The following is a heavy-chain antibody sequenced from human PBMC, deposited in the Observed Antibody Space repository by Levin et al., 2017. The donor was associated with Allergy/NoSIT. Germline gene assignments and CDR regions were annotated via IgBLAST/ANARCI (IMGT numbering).Heavy chain of an antibody. CDR3: ASSVGGRGRRPTYYYYGMDV. CDR2: ISSSSSYI. D-gene: IGHD3-16*01. Sequence: GGSLRLSCAASGFTFSSYSMNWVRQAPGKGLEWVSSISSSSSYIYYADSVKGRFTISRDNAKNSLYLQMNSLRAEDTAVYYCASSVGGRGRRPTYYYYGMDVWGQGTTVTVSS. CDR1: GFTFSSYS. J-gene: IGHJ6*02. V-gene: IGHV3-21*01.